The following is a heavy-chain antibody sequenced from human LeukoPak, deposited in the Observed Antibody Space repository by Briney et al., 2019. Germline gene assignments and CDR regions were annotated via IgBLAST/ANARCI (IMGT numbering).Heavy chain of an antibody. CDR1: GGSFSGYY. J-gene: IGHJ4*02. CDR3: ARPRDSGWYINFDY. D-gene: IGHD6-19*01. CDR2: INHSGST. V-gene: IGHV4-34*01. Sequence: SETLSLTCAVYGGSFSGYYWSWLRQPPGKGLEWIGEINHSGSTNYNPSLKSRVTISVDTSENQFSLKLSSVTAADTAVYYCARPRDSGWYINFDYWGQGTLVSVSS.